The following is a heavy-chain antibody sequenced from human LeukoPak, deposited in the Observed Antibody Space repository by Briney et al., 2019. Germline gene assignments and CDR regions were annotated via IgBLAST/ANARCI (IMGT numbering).Heavy chain of an antibody. J-gene: IGHJ4*02. D-gene: IGHD1-26*01. CDR3: GRQGYTASYYFLDF. CDR2: IYTTGAT. V-gene: IGHV4-4*07. Sequence: SETLSLTCTVSSGFINSYYWGWVRQPPGKGLEWIGRIYTTGATQYNPSHKSRVTMSIDTSTNQFSLNLRSMTAADTAVYYCGRQGYTASYYFLDFWSQGTLVAV. CDR1: SGFINSYY.